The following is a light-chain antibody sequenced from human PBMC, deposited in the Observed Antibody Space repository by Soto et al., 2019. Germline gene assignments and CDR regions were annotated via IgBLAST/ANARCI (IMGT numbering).Light chain of an antibody. V-gene: IGKV3-15*01. J-gene: IGKJ1*01. CDR3: QQYNNWPPWT. CDR1: QSVSSN. Sequence: EIVMTQSPATLSVSPGERATLSCRASQSVSSNLAWYQQKPGQAPRLLIYVASTRATGIPAMFSGSGSGTEFTLTISSLQSEDFAVYYCQQYNNWPPWTFGQGTKVEIK. CDR2: VAS.